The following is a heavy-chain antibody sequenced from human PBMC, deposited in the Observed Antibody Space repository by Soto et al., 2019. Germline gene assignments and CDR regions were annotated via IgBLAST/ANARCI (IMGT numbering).Heavy chain of an antibody. CDR1: GGSISSSSYY. V-gene: IGHV4-39*01. J-gene: IGHJ5*02. D-gene: IGHD3-10*01. CDR3: ARQIRGQFGEFYNWFDP. CDR2: IYYSGST. Sequence: QLQLQESGPGLVKPSETLSLTCTVSGGSISSSSYYWGWIRQPPGKGLEWIGSIYYSGSTYYNPSLKSRVTISVDTSKNQFSLKLSSVTAADTAVYYCARQIRGQFGEFYNWFDPWGQGTLVTVSS.